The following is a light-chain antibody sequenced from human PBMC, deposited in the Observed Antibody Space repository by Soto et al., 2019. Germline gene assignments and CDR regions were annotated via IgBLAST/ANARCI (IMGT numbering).Light chain of an antibody. J-gene: IGKJ2*03. V-gene: IGKV3-20*01. CDR1: QTVSSSF. CDR3: QQYSSSPYS. CDR2: GSS. Sequence: ENVLTQSPGTLSLSPGERATLACRASQTVSSSFLAWYQQKPGQAPSLLIYGSSSRASGIPDRFSGSGSGTDLTLTISRLEPEDFAVYYCQQYSSSPYSFGQGTNLEIK.